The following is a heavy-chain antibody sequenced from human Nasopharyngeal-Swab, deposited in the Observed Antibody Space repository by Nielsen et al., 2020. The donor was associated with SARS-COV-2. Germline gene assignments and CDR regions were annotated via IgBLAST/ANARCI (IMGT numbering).Heavy chain of an antibody. CDR2: INAGNGNT. CDR3: ARDIAAAGILQFDY. Sequence: ASVKVSCKASGYTFTSYAMHWVRQAPGQRLEWMGWINAGNGNTKYSQKFQGRVTITRDTSASTAYMELSSLRSEDTAVYYCARDIAAAGILQFDYWGQGTLVTVSS. CDR1: GYTFTSYA. V-gene: IGHV1-3*01. J-gene: IGHJ4*02. D-gene: IGHD6-13*01.